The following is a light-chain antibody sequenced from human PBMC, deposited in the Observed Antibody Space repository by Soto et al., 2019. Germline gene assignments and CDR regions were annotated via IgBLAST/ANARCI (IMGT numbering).Light chain of an antibody. Sequence: AIKMTQSPSSLFASVGDGVTITCRASQDFGKDLAGYQQKPGKAPQILIYGASTLQTGVASRFSGSGSATDFTLTISSLQPEDSAAYYCLQDYNYPFTFGQGTKLDIK. J-gene: IGKJ2*01. CDR3: LQDYNYPFT. CDR1: QDFGKD. V-gene: IGKV1-6*01. CDR2: GAS.